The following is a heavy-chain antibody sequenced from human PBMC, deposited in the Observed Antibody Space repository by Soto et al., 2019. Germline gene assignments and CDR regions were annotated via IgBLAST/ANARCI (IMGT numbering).Heavy chain of an antibody. J-gene: IGHJ4*02. D-gene: IGHD1-1*01. CDR2: ISEGGNTT. Sequence: GGSLRRSWAASGFTISSNSMSLVRQAPGKGLEWVSGISEGGNTTDYADSVKGRFTISRDISQNTRYLQLNSLRADDTAVYYYAKGKPGTPYFESWGQGIPVTVSS. CDR1: GFTISSNS. CDR3: AKGKPGTPYFES. V-gene: IGHV3-23*01.